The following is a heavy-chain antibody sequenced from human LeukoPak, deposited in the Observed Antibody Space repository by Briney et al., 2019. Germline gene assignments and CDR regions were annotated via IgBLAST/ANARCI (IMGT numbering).Heavy chain of an antibody. CDR3: ASHVGYCSSTSCSYNWFDP. J-gene: IGHJ5*02. CDR1: GGSISSSSYY. Sequence: KPSETLSLTCTVSGGSISSSSYYWGWIRQPPGKGLEWIGSIYYSGSTYYNPSLKSRVTISADTSKNQFSLKLSSVTAADTAVYYCASHVGYCSSTSCSYNWFDPWGQGTLVTVSS. CDR2: IYYSGST. V-gene: IGHV4-39*01. D-gene: IGHD2-2*01.